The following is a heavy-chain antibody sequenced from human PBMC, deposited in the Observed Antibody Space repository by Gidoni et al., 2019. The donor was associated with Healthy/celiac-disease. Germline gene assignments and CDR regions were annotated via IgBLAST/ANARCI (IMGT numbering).Heavy chain of an antibody. J-gene: IGHJ4*02. CDR2: ISYDGSNK. CDR3: ATGVYYFDY. CDR1: GFTFSSYG. Sequence: QVQLVESGGGVVQPGRSLRLSCAASGFTFSSYGMHWVRQAPGKGLEWVAVISYDGSNKYYADSVKGRFTISRDNSKNTLYLQMNSLRAEDTAVYYCATGVYYFDYWGQGTLVTVSS. V-gene: IGHV3-30*03.